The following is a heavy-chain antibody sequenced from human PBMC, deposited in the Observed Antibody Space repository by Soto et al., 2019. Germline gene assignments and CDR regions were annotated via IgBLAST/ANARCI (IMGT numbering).Heavy chain of an antibody. Sequence: GGSLRLSCAASGFTFSNAWMNWVRQAPGKGLEWVGRIKSKTDGGTTDYAAPVKGRFTISRDDSKNTLYLQMNSLKTEDTAVYYCTTDSPRPRFLEWLPMPPEWGQGTTVTVSS. CDR1: GFTFSNAW. CDR2: IKSKTDGGTT. V-gene: IGHV3-15*07. J-gene: IGHJ6*02. D-gene: IGHD3-3*01. CDR3: TTDSPRPRFLEWLPMPPE.